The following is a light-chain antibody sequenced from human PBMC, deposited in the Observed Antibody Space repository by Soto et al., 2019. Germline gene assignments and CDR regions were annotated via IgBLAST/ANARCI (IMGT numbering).Light chain of an antibody. V-gene: IGKV1-17*01. J-gene: IGKJ1*01. Sequence: DIQMTQSPSSLSASVGDRVTITCRASQGIRNDLDWYQQKPGKAPKRLIYAAFILQGGVPSRFSGSGSGTEFTLTISRLQPEDFATYYCLQHNSYSWTFGQGIKVEIK. CDR2: AAF. CDR3: LQHNSYSWT. CDR1: QGIRND.